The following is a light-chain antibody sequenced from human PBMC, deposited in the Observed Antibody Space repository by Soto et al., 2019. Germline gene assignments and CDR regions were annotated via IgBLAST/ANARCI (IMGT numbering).Light chain of an antibody. Sequence: QSALTQPASVSGAPGQSITISCTGTSSDIGAYNFVSWYQQHPGKAPKLMLYDVNIRPSGVSNRFSGSMSGNTASLTISGLQADDEADYYCTSWTTSTTMIFGGGTKLTVL. CDR1: SSDIGAYNF. V-gene: IGLV2-14*03. CDR2: DVN. CDR3: TSWTTSTTMI. J-gene: IGLJ2*01.